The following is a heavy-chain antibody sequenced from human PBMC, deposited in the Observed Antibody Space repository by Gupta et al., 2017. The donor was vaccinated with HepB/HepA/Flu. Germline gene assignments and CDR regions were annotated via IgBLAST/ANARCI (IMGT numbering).Heavy chain of an antibody. J-gene: IGHJ6*04. CDR2: IWYDGSNK. Sequence: QVQLVESGGGVVQPGRSLRLSCAASGFTFSSYGMHWVRQAPGKGLEWVAVIWYDGSNKYYADSVKGRFTISRDNSKNTLYLQMNSLRAEDTAVYYCAREKIVPAAPGLVDVWGKGTTVTVSS. CDR1: GFTFSSYG. D-gene: IGHD2-2*01. V-gene: IGHV3-33*01. CDR3: AREKIVPAAPGLVDV.